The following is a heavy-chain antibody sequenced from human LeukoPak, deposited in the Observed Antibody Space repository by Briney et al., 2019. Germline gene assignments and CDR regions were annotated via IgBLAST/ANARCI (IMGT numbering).Heavy chain of an antibody. D-gene: IGHD6-6*01. CDR2: ISGSGGST. Sequence: AGGSLRLSCAASVYTFAVYSMTGVRQAPGKGREWVSLISGSGGSTYYADVVKGQFTISRDNSKNALYLRMNSLRAEDTAVYYCAHWGSSGPFDYWGQGTLVTVSS. CDR3: AHWGSSGPFDY. J-gene: IGHJ4*02. CDR1: VYTFAVYS. V-gene: IGHV3-23*01.